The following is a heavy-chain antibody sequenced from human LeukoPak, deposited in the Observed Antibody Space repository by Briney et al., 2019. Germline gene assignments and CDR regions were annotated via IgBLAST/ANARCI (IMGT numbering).Heavy chain of an antibody. V-gene: IGHV3-23*01. CDR2: ISGSGGST. CDR3: ATYRQVLLPFES. Sequence: GGSLRLSCAASGFTFSSYAMSWVRQAPGKGLEWVSDISGSGGSTYYADSVKGRFTISRDNSKNTLYLQMNSLRAEDTAIYYCATYRQVLLPFESWGQGTLVTVSS. J-gene: IGHJ4*02. CDR1: GFTFSSYA. D-gene: IGHD2-8*02.